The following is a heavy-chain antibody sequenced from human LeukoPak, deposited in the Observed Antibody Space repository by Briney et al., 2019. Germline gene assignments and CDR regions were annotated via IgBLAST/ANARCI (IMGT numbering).Heavy chain of an antibody. V-gene: IGHV5-51*01. D-gene: IGHD1-26*01. CDR2: IYPGDSDT. CDR3: ARQDIGLRSWGLFDP. J-gene: IGHJ5*02. CDR1: GYSFTSYW. Sequence: GESLKISCKGSGYSFTSYWIGWVRQMPGKGLEWMGIIYPGDSDTRYSPSFQGQVTISADKSISTAYLQWSSLKASDTAMYYCARQDIGLRSWGLFDPWGQGTLVTVSS.